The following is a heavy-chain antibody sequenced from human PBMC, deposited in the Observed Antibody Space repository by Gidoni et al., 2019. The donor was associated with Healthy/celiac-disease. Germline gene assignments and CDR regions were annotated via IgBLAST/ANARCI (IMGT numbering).Heavy chain of an antibody. D-gene: IGHD3-22*01. CDR2: IYYSGST. Sequence: WIGYIYYSGSTNYNPSLKSRVTISVDTSKNQFSLKLSSVTAADTAVYYCARDRGYYDSSGSGYFDYWGQGTLVTVSS. CDR3: ARDRGYYDSSGSGYFDY. V-gene: IGHV4-59*01. J-gene: IGHJ4*02.